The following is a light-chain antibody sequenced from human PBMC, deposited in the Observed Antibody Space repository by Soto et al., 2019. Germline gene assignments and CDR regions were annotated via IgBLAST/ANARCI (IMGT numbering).Light chain of an antibody. J-gene: IGKJ5*01. V-gene: IGKV3-20*01. Sequence: ETVLTQSPGTLSLSPGERATLSCRASQSVSSSYLAWYQQKPGQAPRLLIYGASSRATGIPDRFSGSGSGTDFTLTISRLEPEDFAVYFCQQYNNWPFSFGQGTRLEIK. CDR2: GAS. CDR3: QQYNNWPFS. CDR1: QSVSSSY.